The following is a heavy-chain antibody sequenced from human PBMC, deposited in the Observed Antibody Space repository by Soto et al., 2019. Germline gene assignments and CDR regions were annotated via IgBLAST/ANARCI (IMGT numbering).Heavy chain of an antibody. D-gene: IGHD3-22*01. V-gene: IGHV3-30*18. Sequence: QVQLVESGGGVVQPGRSLRLSCAASGFTFSSYVMHWVRQAPGKGLEWVAVISYDGSNKYYADSVKGRFTISRDNSKNTLYLHMNSLRAEDTAVYYCAKEGAITMIVVVITTDWYFDLWGRGTLVTVSS. CDR2: ISYDGSNK. J-gene: IGHJ2*01. CDR1: GFTFSSYV. CDR3: AKEGAITMIVVVITTDWYFDL.